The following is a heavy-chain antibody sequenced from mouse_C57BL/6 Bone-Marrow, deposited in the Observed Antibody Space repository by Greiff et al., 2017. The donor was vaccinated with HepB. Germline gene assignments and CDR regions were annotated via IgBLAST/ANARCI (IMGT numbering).Heavy chain of an antibody. CDR3: ARGSYYGNYAGY. Sequence: VQLQQPGAELVRPGTSVKLSCKASGYTFTSYWMHWVKQRPGQGLEWIGVIDPSDSYTNYNQKFKGKATLTVDTSSSTAYMQLSSLTSEDSAVYYCARGSYYGNYAGYWGQGTTLTVSS. D-gene: IGHD2-1*01. CDR1: GYTFTSYW. CDR2: IDPSDSYT. V-gene: IGHV1-59*01. J-gene: IGHJ2*01.